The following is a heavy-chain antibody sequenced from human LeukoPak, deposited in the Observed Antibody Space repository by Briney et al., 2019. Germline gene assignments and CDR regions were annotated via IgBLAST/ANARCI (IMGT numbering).Heavy chain of an antibody. Sequence: GGSLRLSCAASGFTFSSYAMSWVRQAPGKGLEWVSAISGSGGSTYYADSVKGRFTISRDNSKNTLYLQMNSLRAEDTAVYYCAKDRKYYDFWSGYSSVDYWGQGTLVTVSS. D-gene: IGHD3-3*01. J-gene: IGHJ4*02. CDR1: GFTFSSYA. CDR2: ISGSGGST. CDR3: AKDRKYYDFWSGYSSVDY. V-gene: IGHV3-23*01.